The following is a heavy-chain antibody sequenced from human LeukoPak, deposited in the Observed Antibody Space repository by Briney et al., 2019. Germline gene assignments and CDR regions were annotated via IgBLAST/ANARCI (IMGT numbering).Heavy chain of an antibody. CDR1: GFTFKNYA. Sequence: GGSLRLSCAASGFTFKNYAMSWVRQAPGKGLEWVSVISGSGGSTYYADSVKGRFTISRDNSKNTLYLQMNSLRAEDTAVYYCAKGIVVSYYYYYYMDVWGKGTTVTVSS. CDR3: AKGIVVSYYYYYYMDV. J-gene: IGHJ6*03. CDR2: ISGSGGST. D-gene: IGHD2-2*01. V-gene: IGHV3-23*01.